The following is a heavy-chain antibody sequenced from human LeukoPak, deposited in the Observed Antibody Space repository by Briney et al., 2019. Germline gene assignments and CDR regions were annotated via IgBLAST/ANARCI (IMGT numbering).Heavy chain of an antibody. CDR2: IYYSGST. CDR3: ARHHLDSTNAFDL. D-gene: IGHD1-26*01. Sequence: SETLSLTCTVSGGSISSYYWSWIRQPPGKGLEWIGYIYYSGSTNYNPSLKSRVTISVDTSKNQFSLKLSSVTAADTAVYYCARHHLDSTNAFDLWGQGTMVTVSS. CDR1: GGSISSYY. V-gene: IGHV4-59*01. J-gene: IGHJ3*01.